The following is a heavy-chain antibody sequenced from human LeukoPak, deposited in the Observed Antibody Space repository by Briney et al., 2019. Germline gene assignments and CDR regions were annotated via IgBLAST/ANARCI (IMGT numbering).Heavy chain of an antibody. J-gene: IGHJ4*02. D-gene: IGHD3-10*01. CDR1: GYTFTSYY. CDR3: ARDDGSGLY. V-gene: IGHV1-46*01. CDR2: INPSGNST. Sequence: ASVKVSCKASGYTFTSYYMHWVRQAPGQGLEWMGIINPSGNSTTYAQKFQGRVTMTRNTSISTAYMELSSLRSEDTAVYYCARDDGSGLYWGQGTLVTVSS.